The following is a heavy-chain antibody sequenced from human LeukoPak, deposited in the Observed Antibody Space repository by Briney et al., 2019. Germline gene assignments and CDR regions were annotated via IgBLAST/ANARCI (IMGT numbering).Heavy chain of an antibody. D-gene: IGHD3-10*01. CDR1: GFTFSSYA. CDR2: IGGSGSTT. J-gene: IGHJ4*02. Sequence: PGGSLRLSCAASGFTFSSYAMSWVRQAPGKGLEWVSAIGGSGSTTYYADSVKGRFTISRDNSKNTVLLQMNSLRAEDTAVYYCAPRGYPTVFHCWGQGTLVTVSS. V-gene: IGHV3-23*01. CDR3: APRGYPTVFHC.